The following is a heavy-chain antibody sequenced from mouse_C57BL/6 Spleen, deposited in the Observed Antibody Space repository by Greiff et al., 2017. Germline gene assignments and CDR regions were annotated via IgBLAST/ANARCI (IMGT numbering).Heavy chain of an antibody. D-gene: IGHD1-3*01. CDR1: GYSITSGYY. V-gene: IGHV3-6*01. J-gene: IGHJ2*01. CDR2: ISYDGSN. CDR3: ARDISNYFDY. Sequence: EVKLVESGPGLVKPSQSLSLTCSVTGYSITSGYYWNWIRQFPGNKLEWMGYISYDGSNNYNPSLKNRISITRDTSKNQFFLKLNSVTTEDTATYYCARDISNYFDYWGQGTTLTVSS.